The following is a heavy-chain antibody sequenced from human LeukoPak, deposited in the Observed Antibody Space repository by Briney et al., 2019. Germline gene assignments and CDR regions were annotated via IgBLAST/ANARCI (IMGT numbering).Heavy chain of an antibody. CDR2: IKQDGSEK. V-gene: IGHV3-7*01. CDR1: GFTFSNAW. CDR3: ATSQRTSGRYRNAFDI. J-gene: IGHJ3*02. Sequence: GGSLRLSCAASGFTFSNAWMSWVRQAPGKGLEWVANIKQDGSEKYYVDSVKGRFTISRDNAKNSLDLQMNSLRAEDTAVYYCATSQRTSGRYRNAFDIWGQGTMVTVSS. D-gene: IGHD6-19*01.